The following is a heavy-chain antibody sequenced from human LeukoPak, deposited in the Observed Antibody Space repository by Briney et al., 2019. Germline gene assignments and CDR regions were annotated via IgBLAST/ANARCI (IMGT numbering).Heavy chain of an antibody. D-gene: IGHD3-9*01. J-gene: IGHJ4*02. CDR3: AKEAVDYDILTGYYTTGYFDY. Sequence: PGGSLRLSCAASGFTFSSYAMSWVRQAPGKGLEWVSAISGSGGSTYYADSVKGRFTISRDNSENTLYLQMNSLRAEDTAVYYCAKEAVDYDILTGYYTTGYFDYWGQGTLVTVSS. CDR2: ISGSGGST. V-gene: IGHV3-23*01. CDR1: GFTFSSYA.